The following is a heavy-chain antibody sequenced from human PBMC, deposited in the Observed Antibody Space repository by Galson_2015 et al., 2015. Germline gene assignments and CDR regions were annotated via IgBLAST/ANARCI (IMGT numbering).Heavy chain of an antibody. CDR2: ISSTSHI. Sequence: LRLSCAASGFTFSRYSMNWVRQAPGKGLEWVSYISSTSHIYYADSVKGRFTISRDSAQNSLFLQMISLRDEDTAVYYCARDRDSNPYGDYASYDYYGMDVWGQGTTVTVSS. V-gene: IGHV3-48*02. D-gene: IGHD4-17*01. CDR1: GFTFSRYS. J-gene: IGHJ6*02. CDR3: ARDRDSNPYGDYASYDYYGMDV.